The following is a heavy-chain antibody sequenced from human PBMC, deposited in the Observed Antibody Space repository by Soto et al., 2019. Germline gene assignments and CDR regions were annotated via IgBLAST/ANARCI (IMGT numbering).Heavy chain of an antibody. CDR2: ISSSGRYT. CDR3: ARAAVLTFTRFYDMDV. J-gene: IGHJ6*02. Sequence: QVQLVESGGGLVKPGGSLRLSCAASGFRFRDFYMSWIRQAPGKGLEWVSYISSSGRYTYYADSVKGRFTISRDNAKNSLYLQMNRLRGEDTAVYYCARAAVLTFTRFYDMDVWGQGTTLTVSS. D-gene: IGHD3-22*01. CDR1: GFRFRDFY. V-gene: IGHV3-11*06.